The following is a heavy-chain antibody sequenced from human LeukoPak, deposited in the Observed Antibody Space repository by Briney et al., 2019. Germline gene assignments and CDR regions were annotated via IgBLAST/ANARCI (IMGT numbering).Heavy chain of an antibody. CDR3: AKTAWFGELSAFDI. V-gene: IGHV3-30*02. CDR1: RFTFSSYG. D-gene: IGHD3-10*01. J-gene: IGHJ3*02. CDR2: IRYDGSNK. Sequence: GGSLRLSCAASRFTFSSYGMHWVRQAQGKGREGVAFIRYDGSNKYYADSVKGRFTISRDNSKNTLYLQMNSLRAEDTAVYYCAKTAWFGELSAFDIWGQGTMVTVSS.